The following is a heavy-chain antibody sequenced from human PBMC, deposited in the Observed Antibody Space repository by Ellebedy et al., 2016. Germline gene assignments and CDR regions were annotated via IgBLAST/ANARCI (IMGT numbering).Heavy chain of an antibody. V-gene: IGHV4-61*01. CDR3: ARELATTGFFDL. J-gene: IGHJ2*01. CDR2: MYNSGST. CDR1: GGSVSSSSYY. Sequence: GSLRLSXSVSGGSVSSSSYYWSWIRQPPGKGLEWIGYMYNSGSTNYNPSLKSRVTISVDTSKNQFSLKVSSVTAADTDVYYCARELATTGFFDLWGRGTLVTVSS. D-gene: IGHD1-1*01.